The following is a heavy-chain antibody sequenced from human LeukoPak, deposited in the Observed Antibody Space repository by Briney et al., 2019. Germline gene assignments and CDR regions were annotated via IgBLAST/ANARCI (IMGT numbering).Heavy chain of an antibody. CDR3: AKDRAQQLVLDF. CDR2: IIGSGSST. J-gene: IGHJ4*02. CDR1: GFTFSGSV. D-gene: IGHD6-13*01. Sequence: GGSLKLSCAASGFTFSGSVMHWVRQAPGKGLEWVSAIIGSGSSTYYADSVKGRFTISRDNSKNTLFLQMNSLRAEDTAVYYCAKDRAQQLVLDFWGQGTLVTVSS. V-gene: IGHV3-23*01.